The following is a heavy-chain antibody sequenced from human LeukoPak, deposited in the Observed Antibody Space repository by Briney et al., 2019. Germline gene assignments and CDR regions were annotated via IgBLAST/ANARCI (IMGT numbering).Heavy chain of an antibody. CDR1: GYTFASYG. V-gene: IGHV1-18*01. CDR3: ASSIHGGNGIYYGMDV. Sequence: ASVKVSCKASGYTFASYGISWVRQAPGQGLEWMGWISAYNGNTNYAQKLQGRVTMTTDTSTSTAYMELRSLRSDDTAVYYCASSIHGGNGIYYGMDVWGQGTTVTVSS. J-gene: IGHJ6*02. D-gene: IGHD4-23*01. CDR2: ISAYNGNT.